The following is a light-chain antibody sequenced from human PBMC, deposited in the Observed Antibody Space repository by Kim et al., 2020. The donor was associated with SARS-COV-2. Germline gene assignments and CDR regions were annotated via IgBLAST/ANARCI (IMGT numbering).Light chain of an antibody. CDR3: QQRSDWPYT. CDR2: DAS. V-gene: IGKV3-11*01. Sequence: DTVLTQSPATLSLSPGERATLSCRASQSVSSYLAWYQQKPGQAPRLLIYDASNRATGIPARFSGSGSGTDFTLTISSLESEDFAVYYCQQRSDWPYTFGQGTKLEI. J-gene: IGKJ2*01. CDR1: QSVSSY.